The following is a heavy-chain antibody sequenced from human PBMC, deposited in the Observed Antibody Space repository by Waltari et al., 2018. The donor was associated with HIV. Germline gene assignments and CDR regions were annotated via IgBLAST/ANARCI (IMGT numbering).Heavy chain of an antibody. CDR2: SNPNSGNT. J-gene: IGHJ6*02. Sequence: QVQLVQSGPEVKKPGAAVKVSCKACGYTVTLYDINGVRQATGQGLEWMGWSNPNSGNTGYAQKFQGRVTMTRNTSISTAYMELSSLRSEDTAVYYCARDPQNTQLESGMDVWGQGTTVTVSS. D-gene: IGHD1-1*01. CDR1: GYTVTLYD. CDR3: ARDPQNTQLESGMDV. V-gene: IGHV1-8*01.